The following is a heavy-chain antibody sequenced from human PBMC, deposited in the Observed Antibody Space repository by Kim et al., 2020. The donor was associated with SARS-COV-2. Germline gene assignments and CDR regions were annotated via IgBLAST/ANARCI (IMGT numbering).Heavy chain of an antibody. CDR1: GYTFTSYG. V-gene: IGHV1-18*01. D-gene: IGHD3-22*01. J-gene: IGHJ1*01. CDR2: ISAYNGNT. CDR3: ARETYYYDSSGYYYVSAEYFQH. Sequence: ASVKVSCKASGYTFTSYGISWVRQAPGQGLEWMGWISAYNGNTNYAQKLQGRVTMTTDTSTSTAYMELRSLRSDDTAVYYCARETYYYDSSGYYYVSAEYFQHWGQGTLVTVSS.